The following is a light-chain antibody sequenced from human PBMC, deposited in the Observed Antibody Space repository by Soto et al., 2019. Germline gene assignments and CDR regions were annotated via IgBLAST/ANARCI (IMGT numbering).Light chain of an antibody. CDR2: GAS. CDR3: QQYSSSPAT. J-gene: IGKJ1*01. Sequence: EIVLTQSPGTLSLSPGERATLSCRASQSVSSGYLAWYQQKPGQAPRLLIYGASSRATGIPDRFSGSGSGTDFTLTINRLEPEDFAVYYCQQYSSSPATFGQGTRWIS. CDR1: QSVSSGY. V-gene: IGKV3-20*01.